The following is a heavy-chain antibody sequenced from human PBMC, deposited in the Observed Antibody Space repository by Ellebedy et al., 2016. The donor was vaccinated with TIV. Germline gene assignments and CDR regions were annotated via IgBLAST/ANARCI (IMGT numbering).Heavy chain of an antibody. J-gene: IGHJ4*02. CDR2: IKRDGSDE. Sequence: GGSLRLSXAASGFTLSSYWMTWVRQAPGKGLEWVANIKRDGSDEYYVDSVKGRFTISRDNAKNSLYLQMNSLRAEDTAVYYCAGRGYWGQGTLVTVSS. CDR3: AGRGY. V-gene: IGHV3-7*01. CDR1: GFTLSSYW.